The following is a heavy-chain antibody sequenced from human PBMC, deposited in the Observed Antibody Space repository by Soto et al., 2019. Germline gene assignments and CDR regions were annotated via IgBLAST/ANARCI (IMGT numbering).Heavy chain of an antibody. D-gene: IGHD7-27*01. Sequence: QVQLQESGPGLVKPSETLSLTCTVSGGSISSYYWSWIRQPPGKGLEWIGYIYYSGSTDYHPSLTSRVTLSVDTSKNQFSLKLSSVPAADTAVYYCAIRWGTYFDFWGQGTLVTVSS. V-gene: IGHV4-59*01. CDR1: GGSISSYY. CDR2: IYYSGST. CDR3: AIRWGTYFDF. J-gene: IGHJ4*02.